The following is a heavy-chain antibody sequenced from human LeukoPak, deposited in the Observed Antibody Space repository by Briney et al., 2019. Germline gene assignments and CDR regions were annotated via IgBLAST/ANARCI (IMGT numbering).Heavy chain of an antibody. V-gene: IGHV3-53*01. D-gene: IGHD3-10*01. J-gene: IGHJ4*02. CDR1: GFTVSSNY. Sequence: GGSLRLSCAASGFTVSSNYMNWVRQAPGKGLEWVSVIYSGGSTYYADSVKGRFTISRDNSKNTLYLQMNSLRAEDTAAYYCARDLSYGSGSYYNEYWGQGTLVTVSS. CDR3: ARDLSYGSGSYYNEY. CDR2: IYSGGST.